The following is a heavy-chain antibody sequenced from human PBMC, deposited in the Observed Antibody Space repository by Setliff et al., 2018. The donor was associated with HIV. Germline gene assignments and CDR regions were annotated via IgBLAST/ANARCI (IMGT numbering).Heavy chain of an antibody. J-gene: IGHJ4*02. D-gene: IGHD3-10*01. CDR2: IHYSGST. Sequence: SETMSLTCTVAGGYISSHYWSWIRQPPGKGLEWIGSIHYSGSTNYNPSLKSRVTIPVDMSKNQFSLKLSSVSAADTALYFCAREAYFFASGTYYFDSWGQGTLVTVSS. CDR3: AREAYFFASGTYYFDS. CDR1: GGYISSHY. V-gene: IGHV4-59*11.